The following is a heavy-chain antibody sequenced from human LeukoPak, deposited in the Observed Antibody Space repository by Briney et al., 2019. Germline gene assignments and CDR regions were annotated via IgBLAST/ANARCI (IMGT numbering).Heavy chain of an antibody. CDR1: GFTFDDYA. CDR3: ANAYYYDSSGAFDY. Sequence: PGGSLRLSRAASGFTFDDYAMHWVRQAPGKGLEWVSLISGDGGSTYYADSVKGRFTISRDNSKNSLYLQMNSLRTEDTALYYCANAYYYDSSGAFDYWGQGTLVTVSS. CDR2: ISGDGGST. J-gene: IGHJ4*02. D-gene: IGHD3-22*01. V-gene: IGHV3-43*02.